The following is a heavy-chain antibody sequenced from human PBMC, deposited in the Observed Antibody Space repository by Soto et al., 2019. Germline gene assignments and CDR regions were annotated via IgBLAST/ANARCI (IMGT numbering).Heavy chain of an antibody. CDR1: GGSVSSESHY. CDR2: IYYTGST. V-gene: IGHV4-61*01. J-gene: IGHJ6*02. D-gene: IGHD3-3*01. Sequence: QVQLQESGPGLVKPSETLSLTCTVSGGSVSSESHYWSWIRQTPWKGLEWIGYIYYTGSTNYNHALKGRVTMSVDTSRHGGSLRLRSGTRAHTDFYYCAGAQYDFRSGSYYYAMEVWGQGTKVTVSS. CDR3: AGAQYDFRSGSYYYAMEV.